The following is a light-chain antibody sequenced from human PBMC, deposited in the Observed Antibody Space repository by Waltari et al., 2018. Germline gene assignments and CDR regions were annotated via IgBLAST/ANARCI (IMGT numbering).Light chain of an antibody. V-gene: IGLV2-14*03. CDR3: SSFTRTVL. J-gene: IGLJ2*01. CDR1: GSDIDHYHA. CDR2: DFN. Sequence: HSALTPPASVSGSPGQSITIPCTGLGSDIDHYHAVSWYQQHPGKAPKLIIYDFNVRPSRVSNRFSGSKSGNTASLTISGLQADDEADYYCSSFTRTVLFGGGTKLTVL.